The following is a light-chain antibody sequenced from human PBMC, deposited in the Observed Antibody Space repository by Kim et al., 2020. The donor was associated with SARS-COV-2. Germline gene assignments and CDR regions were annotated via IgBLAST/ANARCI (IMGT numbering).Light chain of an antibody. CDR1: TSHIGAGYG. J-gene: IGLJ2*01. CDR2: GNS. V-gene: IGLV1-40*01. CDR3: QSYDSSLSGSV. Sequence: QKVTIYCAGGTSHIGAGYGEHWYQQLPGPAPKLLIYGNSNRPSGVPDRFSGSKSGTSASLAITGLQAEDEADYYCQSYDSSLSGSVFGGGTQLTVL.